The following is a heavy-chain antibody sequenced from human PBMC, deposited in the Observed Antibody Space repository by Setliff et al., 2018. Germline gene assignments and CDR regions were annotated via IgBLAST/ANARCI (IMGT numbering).Heavy chain of an antibody. CDR2: ISGSGGST. Sequence: GGSLRLSCAASGFTFSSYAMSWVRQAPGKGLEWVSAISGSGGSTYYADSVKGRFTISRDNSKNTLYLQMNSLRAEDTAVYYCAKNGFGVVALGFNNRFDPWGQGTLVTVSS. D-gene: IGHD3-10*01. CDR1: GFTFSSYA. CDR3: AKNGFGVVALGFNNRFDP. V-gene: IGHV3-23*01. J-gene: IGHJ5*02.